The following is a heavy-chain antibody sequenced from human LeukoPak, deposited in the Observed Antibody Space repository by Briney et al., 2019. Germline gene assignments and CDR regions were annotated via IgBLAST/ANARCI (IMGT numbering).Heavy chain of an antibody. CDR2: ISSGSSLI. Sequence: GGSLRLSCAASGFTFSSYSMNWVRQAPGKGLEWISYISSGSSLIYYADSVKGRFNISRDNAKSSLYLQMNSLSAEDTAMYYCARGFFLSAALRHFDVWGQGAMVTVSS. CDR1: GFTFSSYS. D-gene: IGHD6-13*01. V-gene: IGHV3-48*04. J-gene: IGHJ3*01. CDR3: ARGFFLSAALRHFDV.